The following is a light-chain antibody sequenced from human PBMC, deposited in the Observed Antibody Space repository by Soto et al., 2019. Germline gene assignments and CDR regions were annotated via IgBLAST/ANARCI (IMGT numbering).Light chain of an antibody. CDR1: KLGDKN. CDR2: QDT. Sequence: SYELTQSPSASVSPGQTATITCSGDKLGDKNVCWYQQKSGQSPVLVIYQDTKRPSGIPERFSGSNSGNTATLTISGTQAMDEADYDCQAWDRNTCYIFGTGTKVTVL. CDR3: QAWDRNTCYI. V-gene: IGLV3-1*01. J-gene: IGLJ1*01.